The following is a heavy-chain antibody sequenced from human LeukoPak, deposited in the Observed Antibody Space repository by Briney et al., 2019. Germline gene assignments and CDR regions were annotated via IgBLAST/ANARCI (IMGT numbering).Heavy chain of an antibody. CDR3: ARDRGGSYSAIDY. D-gene: IGHD2-15*01. CDR2: ISSSSITI. J-gene: IGHJ4*02. Sequence: GGSLRLSCASSGFTFSSYSLNWVRQAPGKGLEWVSFISSSSITIYYADSVKGRFTISRDNAEKSLYLQMNSLRAEDTAVYYCARDRGGSYSAIDYWGQGTLVTVSS. CDR1: GFTFSSYS. V-gene: IGHV3-48*04.